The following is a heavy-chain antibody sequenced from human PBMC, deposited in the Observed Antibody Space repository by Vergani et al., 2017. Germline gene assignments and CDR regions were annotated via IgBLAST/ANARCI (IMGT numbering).Heavy chain of an antibody. J-gene: IGHJ6*03. CDR3: ARAWDIAGTTLDYMDV. CDR2: IYTSGST. CDR1: GCSISSYY. D-gene: IGHD1-7*01. Sequence: QVQLQESGPGLVKPSETLSLPCTVSGCSISSYYWSWIRQPAGKGLEWIGRIYTSGSTNYNPSLKSRVTMSVDTSKNQFSLKLSSVTAADTAVYYCARAWDIAGTTLDYMDVWGKGTTVTVSS. V-gene: IGHV4-4*07.